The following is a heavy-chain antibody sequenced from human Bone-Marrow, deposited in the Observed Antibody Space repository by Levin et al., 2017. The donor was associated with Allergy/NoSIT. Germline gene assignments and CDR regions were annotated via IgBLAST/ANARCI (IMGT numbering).Heavy chain of an antibody. CDR1: GFTFSSYG. CDR2: ISYDGSNK. V-gene: IGHV3-30*18. J-gene: IGHJ4*02. Sequence: RGESLKISCAASGFTFSSYGMHWVRQAPGKGLEWVAVISYDGSNKYYADSVKGRFTISRDNSKNTLYLQMNSLRAEDTAVYYCAKDWGFWIFGVVIRGQGTLVTVSS. CDR3: AKDWGFWIFGVVI. D-gene: IGHD3-3*01.